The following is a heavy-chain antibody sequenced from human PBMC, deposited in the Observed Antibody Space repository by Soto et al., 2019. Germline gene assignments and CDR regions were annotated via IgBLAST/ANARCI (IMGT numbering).Heavy chain of an antibody. CDR2: IKSKTDGGTT. V-gene: IGHV3-15*01. J-gene: IGHJ3*02. CDR3: TTDASYGDDAFDI. Sequence: EVQLVESGGGLVKPGGSLRLSCAASGFTFSNAWMSWVRQAPGKGLEWVGRIKSKTDGGTTDYAAPVKGRFTISRDDSKSTLYLQMNSLKTEDTAVYYCTTDASYGDDAFDIWGQGTMVTVSS. CDR1: GFTFSNAW. D-gene: IGHD4-17*01.